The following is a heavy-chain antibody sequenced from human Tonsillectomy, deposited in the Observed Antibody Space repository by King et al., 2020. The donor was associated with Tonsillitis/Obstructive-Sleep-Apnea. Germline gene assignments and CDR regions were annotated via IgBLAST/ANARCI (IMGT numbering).Heavy chain of an antibody. D-gene: IGHD6-19*01. J-gene: IGHJ3*02. CDR2: INHSRGT. V-gene: IGHV4-34*01. Sequence: VQLQQWGAGLLKPSETLSLTCGVYGGSFSGYYWSWIRQPPGKGLEWIGEINHSRGTNYNPSLKRRVTISVDMSKNQFSLKLSSVTAADTAVYYCARQAVAASLGAFDIWGQGTMVTVSS. CDR3: ARQAVAASLGAFDI. CDR1: GGSFSGYY.